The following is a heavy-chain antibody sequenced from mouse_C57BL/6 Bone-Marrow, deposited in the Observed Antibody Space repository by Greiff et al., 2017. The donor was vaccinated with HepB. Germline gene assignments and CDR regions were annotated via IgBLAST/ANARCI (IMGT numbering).Heavy chain of an antibody. J-gene: IGHJ4*01. Sequence: VQLQQPGAELVKPGASVKMSCKASGYTFTSYWITWVKQRPGQGLEWIGDIYPGSGSTNYNEKFKSKATLTVDTSSSTAYMQLSSLTSEDSAVYYCARNYGSNYYAMDYWGQGTSVTVSS. D-gene: IGHD1-1*01. CDR2: IYPGSGST. CDR1: GYTFTSYW. V-gene: IGHV1-55*01. CDR3: ARNYGSNYYAMDY.